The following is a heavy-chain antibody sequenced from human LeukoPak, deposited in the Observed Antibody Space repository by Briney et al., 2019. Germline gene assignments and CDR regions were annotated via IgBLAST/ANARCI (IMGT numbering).Heavy chain of an antibody. V-gene: IGHV1-2*06. CDR3: ARVSYSSGWRPFDY. D-gene: IGHD6-19*01. Sequence: ASVKVSCKASGGTFSSYAISWVRQAPGQGLEWMGRINPNSGGTNYAQKFQGRVTMTRDTSISTAYMELSRLRSDDTAVYYCARVSYSSGWRPFDYWGQGTLVTVSS. CDR2: INPNSGGT. J-gene: IGHJ4*02. CDR1: GGTFSSYA.